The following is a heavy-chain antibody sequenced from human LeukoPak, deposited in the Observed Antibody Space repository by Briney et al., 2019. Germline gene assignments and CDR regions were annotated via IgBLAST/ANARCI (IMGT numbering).Heavy chain of an antibody. CDR2: MNPNSGNT. V-gene: IGHV1-8*01. Sequence: ASVKVSCKASGYTFTSYDINWVRQATGQGLEWMGWMNPNSGNTGYAQKFQGRVTMTRNTSISTAYMELSSLRSEDTAVYYCARVTLEGYYDILTGYYAFDYWGQGALVTVSS. J-gene: IGHJ4*02. CDR3: ARVTLEGYYDILTGYYAFDY. CDR1: GYTFTSYD. D-gene: IGHD3-9*01.